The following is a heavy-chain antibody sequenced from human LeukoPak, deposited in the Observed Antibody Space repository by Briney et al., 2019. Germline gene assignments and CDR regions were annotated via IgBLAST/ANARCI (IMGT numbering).Heavy chain of an antibody. CDR3: ARGGLEFLEWLLSYMDV. J-gene: IGHJ6*03. V-gene: IGHV1-2*02. CDR1: GYTFTGYY. Sequence: ASVKVSCKASGYTFTGYYMHWVRQAPGQGLEWMGWINPNSGGTNYAQKFQGRVTMTRDKSIRTAYMELSRLRSDDTAVYYCARGGLEFLEWLLSYMDVWGKGTTVTVSS. CDR2: INPNSGGT. D-gene: IGHD3-3*01.